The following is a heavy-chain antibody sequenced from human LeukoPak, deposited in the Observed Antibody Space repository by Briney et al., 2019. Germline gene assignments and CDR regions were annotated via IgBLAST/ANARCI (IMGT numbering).Heavy chain of an antibody. CDR2: ISGNSGST. CDR3: AKDAVVVPAAADWIDP. D-gene: IGHD2-2*01. V-gene: IGHV3-23*01. J-gene: IGHJ5*02. CDR1: GFTFSDYY. Sequence: GGSLRLSCAASGFTFSDYYMSWIRQAPGKGLEWVSGISGNSGSTYYADSVKGRFTISRDNSRNTLYLQMNTLTPEDTAVYYCAKDAVVVPAAADWIDPWGQGTLVTVSS.